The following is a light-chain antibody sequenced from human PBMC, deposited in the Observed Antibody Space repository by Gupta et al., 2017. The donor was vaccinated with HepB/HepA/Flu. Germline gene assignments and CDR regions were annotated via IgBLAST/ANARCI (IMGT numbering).Light chain of an antibody. Sequence: DIVMTQSPLSLPVTPGESASISCRSSQSLLQSNGNNYLDWFVQKPGQSPQLLIYLGSNRASGVPDRCSGSGSGTDFTLKIKRVEAEDVGVYYCKKNLQAPLTFGHGTKVDVK. CDR3: KKNLQAPLT. J-gene: IGKJ3*01. CDR1: QSLLQSNGNNY. CDR2: LGS. V-gene: IGKV2-28*01.